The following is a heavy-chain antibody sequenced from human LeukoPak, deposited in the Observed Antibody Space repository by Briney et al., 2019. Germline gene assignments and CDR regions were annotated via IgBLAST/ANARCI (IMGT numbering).Heavy chain of an antibody. CDR2: IYHSGST. Sequence: SETLSLTCTVSGGSISSGGYYWSWIRQPPGKGLEWIGYIYHSGSTYYNPSLKSRVTISVDRSKNQFSLKLSSVTAADTAVYYCAKDVVPAAIRAYYYYMDVWGKGTTVTVSS. D-gene: IGHD2-2*02. CDR1: GGSISSGGYY. CDR3: AKDVVPAAIRAYYYYMDV. J-gene: IGHJ6*03. V-gene: IGHV4-30-2*01.